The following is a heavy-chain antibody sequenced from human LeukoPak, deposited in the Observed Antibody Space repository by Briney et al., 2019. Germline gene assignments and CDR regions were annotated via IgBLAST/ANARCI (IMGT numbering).Heavy chain of an antibody. V-gene: IGHV4-38-2*01. CDR3: ARHHLYDSSGDGRYYFDY. J-gene: IGHJ4*02. CDR2: MSHSGST. CDR1: GYSISSGYH. D-gene: IGHD3-22*01. Sequence: SETLSLTCGVSGYSISSGYHWGWIRQPTGKGLEWIGSMSHSGSTYYNPSLKSRVTISVDTSKNQFSVKLSSVTAADTAVYYCARHHLYDSSGDGRYYFDYWGQGTLVTVST.